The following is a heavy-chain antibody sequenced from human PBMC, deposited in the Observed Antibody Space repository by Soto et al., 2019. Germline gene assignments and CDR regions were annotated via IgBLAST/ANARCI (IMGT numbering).Heavy chain of an antibody. Sequence: VKVSCKASGYTFTSYDINWVRQATGQGLEWMGWMNPNSGNTGYAQKFQGRVTMTRNTSISTAYMELSSLRSEDTAVYYCARDPNIVLVPAALRSYYYYYGMDVWGQGTTVTVSS. CDR1: GYTFTSYD. J-gene: IGHJ6*02. CDR3: ARDPNIVLVPAALRSYYYYYGMDV. V-gene: IGHV1-8*01. D-gene: IGHD2-2*01. CDR2: MNPNSGNT.